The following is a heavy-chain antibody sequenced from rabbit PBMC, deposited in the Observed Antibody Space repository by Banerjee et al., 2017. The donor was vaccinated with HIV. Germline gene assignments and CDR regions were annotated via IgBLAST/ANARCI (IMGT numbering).Heavy chain of an antibody. V-gene: IGHV1S40*01. Sequence: QSLEESGGDLVKPGASLTLTCTASGFSFSSSYYMCWVRQAPGKGLEWIACIYAGSSGSTYYASWAKGRFTISKTSSTTVTLQMTSLTAADTATYFCARDASSGWGSNLWGPGTLVTVS. CDR1: GFSFSSSYY. CDR2: IYAGSSGST. D-gene: IGHD4-1*01. J-gene: IGHJ4*01. CDR3: ARDASSGWGSNL.